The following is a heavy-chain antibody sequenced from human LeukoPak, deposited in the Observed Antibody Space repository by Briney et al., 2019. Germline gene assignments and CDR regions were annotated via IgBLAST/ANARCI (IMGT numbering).Heavy chain of an antibody. J-gene: IGHJ4*02. D-gene: IGHD3-22*01. V-gene: IGHV3-11*01. Sequence: PGGSLRLSCAASGFTFSNYGMSWVRQAPGKGLEWVSYISSSGSTIYYADSVKGRFTISRDNAKNSLYLQMNSLRAEDTAVYYCASSPDYYDSSGPKYWGQGTLVTVSS. CDR3: ASSPDYYDSSGPKY. CDR1: GFTFSNYG. CDR2: ISSSGSTI.